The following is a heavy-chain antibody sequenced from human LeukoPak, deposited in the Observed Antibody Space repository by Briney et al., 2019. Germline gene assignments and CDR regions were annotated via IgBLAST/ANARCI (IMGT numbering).Heavy chain of an antibody. CDR1: GFTFSSYA. V-gene: IGHV3-7*01. CDR2: INKDGSEE. Sequence: GGSLRLSCAASGFTFSSYAMSWVRQAPGGGPEWLANINKDGSEEYYADSVKGRFTISRDNAKNSLYLQMNSLRAEDTAVYYCARDAVRGGDCDFWGQGTLVAVSS. CDR3: ARDAVRGGDCDF. D-gene: IGHD2-21*02. J-gene: IGHJ4*02.